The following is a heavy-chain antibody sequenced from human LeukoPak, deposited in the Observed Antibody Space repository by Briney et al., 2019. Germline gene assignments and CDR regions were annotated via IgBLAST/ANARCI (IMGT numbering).Heavy chain of an antibody. CDR1: GYTFTSYG. Sequence: ASVKVSCKASGYTFTSYGISWVRQAPGQGLEWMGWISPYNGNTDYSQKLQGRVTMTTDTSTSTAYMELRSLRSDDTAVYYCARVGSEGYYFDYWGQGTLVTVSS. CDR2: ISPYNGNT. V-gene: IGHV1-18*01. CDR3: ARVGSEGYYFDY. D-gene: IGHD3-10*01. J-gene: IGHJ4*02.